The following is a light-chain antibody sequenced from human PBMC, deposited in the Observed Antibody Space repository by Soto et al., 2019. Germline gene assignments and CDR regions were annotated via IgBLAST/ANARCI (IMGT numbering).Light chain of an antibody. CDR2: DAS. J-gene: IGKJ2*01. CDR1: QSVSSY. CDR3: KLTT. Sequence: EIVLTQSPATLSLSPGERATLSCRASQSVSSYLAWYQQKPGQAPRLLIYDASNRATGIPARFSGSGSGTDFTLTISSLEPEDFAVYYCKLTTFGQGTKLEIK. V-gene: IGKV3-11*01.